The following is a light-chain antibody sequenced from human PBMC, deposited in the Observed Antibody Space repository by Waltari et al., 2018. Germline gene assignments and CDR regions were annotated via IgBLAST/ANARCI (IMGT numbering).Light chain of an antibody. CDR1: QSVFYRSDNKNY. V-gene: IGKV4-1*01. CDR2: WAS. CDR3: QQYSGRPRT. J-gene: IGKJ2*01. Sequence: DIVMTQSPDSLAVSLGERATINCNSSQSVFYRSDNKNYLAWYQQKPGHPPKLLIYWASTRESGVPDRFSGSGSETDFPLTISSLQPDDFATYHCQQYSGRPRTFGQGTKVEIK.